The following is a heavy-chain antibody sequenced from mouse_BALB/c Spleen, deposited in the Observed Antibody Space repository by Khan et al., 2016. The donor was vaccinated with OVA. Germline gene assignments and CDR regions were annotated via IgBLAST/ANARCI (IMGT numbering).Heavy chain of an antibody. Sequence: DLVKPGASVKLSCKASGYTFTSYWINWIKQRPGQGLEWIGRIAPGSGSTDYNVMFKGKATLTVDTSSSTVYIQLSGLSSEDSAVYFCARENYYGSSCYAMDYWGQGTSVTVSS. CDR2: IAPGSGST. D-gene: IGHD1-1*01. J-gene: IGHJ4*01. CDR3: ARENYYGSSCYAMDY. CDR1: GYTFTSYW. V-gene: IGHV1S41*01.